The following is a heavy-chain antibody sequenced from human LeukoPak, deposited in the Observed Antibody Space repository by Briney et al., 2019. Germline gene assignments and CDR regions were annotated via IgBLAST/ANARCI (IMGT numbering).Heavy chain of an antibody. CDR1: GGSMFSYY. D-gene: IGHD3-22*01. V-gene: IGHV4-4*08. Sequence: SETLSLTCSVSGGSMFSYYWNWLRQPPGKGLEWIGYIYSNGITKYSPSLRSRGTISFATSRNQFSLRLTYVTAADTAIYYCARRAYYDSSGYHPTSGYFDLWGRGTLVTVSS. CDR2: IYSNGIT. CDR3: ARRAYYDSSGYHPTSGYFDL. J-gene: IGHJ2*01.